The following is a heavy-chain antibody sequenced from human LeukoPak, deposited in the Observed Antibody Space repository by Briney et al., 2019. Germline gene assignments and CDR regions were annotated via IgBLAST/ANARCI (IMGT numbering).Heavy chain of an antibody. J-gene: IGHJ6*02. V-gene: IGHV1-3*01. D-gene: IGHD3-22*01. CDR2: INAGNGNT. CDR1: GYTFTSYA. Sequence: ASVKVSCKASGYTFTSYAMHWVRQAPGQRLEWMGWINAGNGNTKYSQKFQGRVTITRDTSASTAYMELSSLRSEDTAVYYCASPHYDSSGYYYYYYGMDVWAKGPRSPSP. CDR3: ASPHYDSSGYYYYYYGMDV.